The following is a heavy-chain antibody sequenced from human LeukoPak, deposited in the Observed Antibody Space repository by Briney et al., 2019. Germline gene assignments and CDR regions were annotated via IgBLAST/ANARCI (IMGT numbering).Heavy chain of an antibody. CDR1: GGSISSGGYS. CDR2: IYHSGST. J-gene: IGHJ4*02. V-gene: IGHV4-30-2*01. D-gene: IGHD5-18*01. CDR3: ARAVGGYLYYFDY. Sequence: TSETLSLTCTVSGGSISSGGYSWSWIRQPPGKGLEWIGYIYHSGSTYYNPSLKSRVTISVDRSKNQFSLKLSSVTAADTAVYYCARAVGGYLYYFDYWGQGTLVTVSP.